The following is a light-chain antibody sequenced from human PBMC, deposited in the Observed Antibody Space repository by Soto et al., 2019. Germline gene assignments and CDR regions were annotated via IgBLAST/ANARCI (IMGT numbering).Light chain of an antibody. V-gene: IGLV4-69*01. J-gene: IGLJ1*01. CDR1: SGHSSYA. CDR3: QTWGTGPFMV. Sequence: QPVLTQSSSASASLGASVKLTCTLTSGHSSYAIAWHQQQPEKGPRYLMKLNSDGSHSKGDGIPDRFSGSSSGAERYLTISSLQSEDEADYYCQTWGTGPFMVFGPGTKVTVL. CDR2: LNSDGSH.